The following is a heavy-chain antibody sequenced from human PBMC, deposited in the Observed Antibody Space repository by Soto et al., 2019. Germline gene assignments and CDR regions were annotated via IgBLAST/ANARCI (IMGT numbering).Heavy chain of an antibody. CDR3: AKDSLWPVARFDP. D-gene: IGHD6-19*01. Sequence: PGGSLRLSCAASGFTFSSYGMHWVRQAPGKGLEWVAVISYDGSNKYYADSVKGRFTISRDNSKNTLYLQMNSLRAEDTAVYYCAKDSLWPVARFDPWGQGTLVTVSS. V-gene: IGHV3-30*18. CDR2: ISYDGSNK. J-gene: IGHJ5*02. CDR1: GFTFSSYG.